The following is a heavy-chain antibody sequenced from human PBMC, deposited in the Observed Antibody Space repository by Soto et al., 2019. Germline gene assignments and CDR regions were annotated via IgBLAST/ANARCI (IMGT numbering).Heavy chain of an antibody. V-gene: IGHV5-51*01. D-gene: IGHD6-19*01. Sequence: GESLKISCEGSGYTFTNYWIGWVRQLPGKGLECMGIIYPGDSDTRYSPSFQGQVTISADKSISTAYLQWSSLKASDTAMYYCTRPFDSSGWFDYCRQGTLFTASS. CDR2: IYPGDSDT. CDR1: GYTFTNYW. J-gene: IGHJ5*01. CDR3: TRPFDSSGWFDY.